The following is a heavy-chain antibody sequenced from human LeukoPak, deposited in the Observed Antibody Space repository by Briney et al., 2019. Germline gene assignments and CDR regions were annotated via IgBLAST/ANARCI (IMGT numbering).Heavy chain of an antibody. CDR1: GGSISSSSYY. J-gene: IGHJ5*02. Sequence: SETLSLTCTVSGGSISSSSYYWGWIRQLPGKGLEWIGSIYYSGSTYYNPSLKSRVTISVDTSKNQFSLKLSSVTAADTAVYYCARAGSALPLNWFDPWGQGTLVTVSS. CDR3: ARAGSALPLNWFDP. V-gene: IGHV4-39*07. CDR2: IYYSGST.